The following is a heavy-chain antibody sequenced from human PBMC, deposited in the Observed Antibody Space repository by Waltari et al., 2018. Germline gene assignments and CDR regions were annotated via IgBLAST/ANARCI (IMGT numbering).Heavy chain of an antibody. CDR1: GGTFSSYA. V-gene: IGHV1-69*01. D-gene: IGHD2-2*01. J-gene: IGHJ6*02. Sequence: QVQLVQSGAEVKKPGSSVKVSCKASGGTFSSYAISWVRQAPGQGLEWMGGILPIVGTANYAQKFQGRVTITADESTSTAYMELSSLRSEDTAVYYCARVYCSSTSCFYYYGMDVWGQGTTVTVSS. CDR3: ARVYCSSTSCFYYYGMDV. CDR2: ILPIVGTA.